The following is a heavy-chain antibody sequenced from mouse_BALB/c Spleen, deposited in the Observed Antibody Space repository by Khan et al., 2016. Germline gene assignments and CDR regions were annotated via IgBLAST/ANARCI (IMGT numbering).Heavy chain of an antibody. CDR1: GYTFSSYT. J-gene: IGHJ3*01. V-gene: IGHV1-4*02. CDR2: INPNSGYT. D-gene: IGHD2-14*01. Sequence: QVQLQQSAAELARPGASVKMSCEASGYTFSSYTMYWIKQRPGQGLEWIGYINPNSGYTEYNQKFKDKTTLPTDKSSSTAYLQLSSLTSEDSAVYYGAREGVRRWWAYWGQGTLVTVSA. CDR3: AREGVRRWWAY.